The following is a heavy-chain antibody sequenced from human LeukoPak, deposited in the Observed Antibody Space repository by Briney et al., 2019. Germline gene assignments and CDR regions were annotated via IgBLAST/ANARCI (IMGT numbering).Heavy chain of an antibody. J-gene: IGHJ3*02. D-gene: IGHD3-22*01. V-gene: IGHV3-21*01. Sequence: PGGSLRLSCAAFGFTFSSYSMNWVRQAPGKGLEWVSSISSSGGNTYYADSVKGRFTISRDNAKNSLYLQMNSLRAEDTAVYYCARGGYYPYAFDIWGQGTMVTVSS. CDR2: ISSSGGNT. CDR3: ARGGYYPYAFDI. CDR1: GFTFSSYS.